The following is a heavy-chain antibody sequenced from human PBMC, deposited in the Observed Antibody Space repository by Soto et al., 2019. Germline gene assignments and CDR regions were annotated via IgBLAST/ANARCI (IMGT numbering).Heavy chain of an antibody. Sequence: QVQLVESGGGVVQPGRSLRLSCAASGFTFSSYGMHWVRQAPGKGLEWVAVISYDGSKKNYADSVKGRFTISRDNSKNTLYLQMDSLRAEDTSVYYRAQGKIFGVVSLGDSWGQGTLVTVSP. D-gene: IGHD3-3*01. CDR1: GFTFSSYG. J-gene: IGHJ4*02. CDR3: AQGKIFGVVSLGDS. CDR2: ISYDGSKK. V-gene: IGHV3-30*18.